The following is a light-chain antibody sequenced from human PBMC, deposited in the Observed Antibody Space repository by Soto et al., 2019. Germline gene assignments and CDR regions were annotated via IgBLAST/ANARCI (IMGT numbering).Light chain of an antibody. CDR2: EVS. Sequence: QSALTQPASVSGSPGQSITISCTGTSSDVGGYNYVSWYQHHPGKAPKLMIYEVSNRPSGVSNRFSGSKSGNTASLTISGLQAEDESDYYCSPYTSSRTPYVFGTGNKLT. CDR3: SPYTSSRTPYV. CDR1: SSDVGGYNY. V-gene: IGLV2-14*01. J-gene: IGLJ1*01.